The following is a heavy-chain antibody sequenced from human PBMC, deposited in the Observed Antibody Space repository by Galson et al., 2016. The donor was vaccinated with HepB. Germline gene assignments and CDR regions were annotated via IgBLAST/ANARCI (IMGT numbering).Heavy chain of an antibody. V-gene: IGHV5-51*01. J-gene: IGHJ3*02. CDR3: ARRDLRDGFDI. Sequence: QSGAEVKKPGESPKISCKASGYIFTEYWIGWVRQIPGKGLEWMGIIFPGDSDTRYSPSFQGQVTISVDKSLSTAYLQWSSLKPSDSAIYYCARRDLRDGFDIWGQGTMVTVSS. CDR2: IFPGDSDT. CDR1: GYIFTEYW.